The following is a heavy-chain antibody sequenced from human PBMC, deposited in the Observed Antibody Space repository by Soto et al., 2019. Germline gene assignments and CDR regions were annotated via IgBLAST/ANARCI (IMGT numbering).Heavy chain of an antibody. CDR2: ISAYNGNT. J-gene: IGHJ6*03. Sequence: QVQLVQSGAEVKKPGASVKVSCKASGYTFTSYGISWVRQAPGQGLEWMGWISAYNGNTNYAQKLQGRVTMTTDTSTSTAYMELRSLRSDDTAVYYCARDRDDFWSGYYSYYYYYSMDVWGKGTTVTVSS. V-gene: IGHV1-18*01. D-gene: IGHD3-3*01. CDR1: GYTFTSYG. CDR3: ARDRDDFWSGYYSYYYYYSMDV.